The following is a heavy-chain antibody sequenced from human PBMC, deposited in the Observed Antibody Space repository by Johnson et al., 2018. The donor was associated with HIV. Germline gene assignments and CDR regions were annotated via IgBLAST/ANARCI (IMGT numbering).Heavy chain of an antibody. D-gene: IGHD1-26*01. CDR3: ARGRPGGWELRRDAFDI. CDR1: GFTFSSYA. J-gene: IGHJ3*02. CDR2: ISYDGSNK. V-gene: IGHV3-30-3*01. Sequence: QVQLVESGGGVVQPGRSLRLSCAASGFTFSSYAMHWVRQAPGKGLEWVAVISYDGSNKYYADSVKGRFTISRDNSKNTLYLQMNSLRVEDTALYYCARGRPGGWELRRDAFDIWGQGTMVTVSS.